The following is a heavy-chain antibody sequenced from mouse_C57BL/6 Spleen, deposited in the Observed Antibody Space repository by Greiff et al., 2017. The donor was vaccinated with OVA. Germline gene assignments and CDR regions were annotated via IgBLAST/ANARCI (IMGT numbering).Heavy chain of an antibody. CDR3: ARGNGGFAY. Sequence: QVQLQQSGPELVKPGASVKISCKASGYTFTDYYINWVKQRPGQGLEWIGWIFPGSGSPYSNEKFKGKATLTEDKSSSTAYMMLISRTAEDAAVYFCARGNGGFAYWGQGTLVTVSA. CDR2: IFPGSGSP. V-gene: IGHV1-75*01. J-gene: IGHJ3*01. CDR1: GYTFTDYY.